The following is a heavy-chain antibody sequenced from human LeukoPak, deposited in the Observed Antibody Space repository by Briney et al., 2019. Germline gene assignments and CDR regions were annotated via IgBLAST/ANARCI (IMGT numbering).Heavy chain of an antibody. CDR2: ISGSGGST. CDR3: VKDMQTYGDYLFDY. CDR1: GLTFSSYA. V-gene: IGHV3-23*01. J-gene: IGHJ4*02. Sequence: GGSLRLSCAASGLTFSSYAMSWVRQAPGKGLEWVSAISGSGGSTYYADSVKGRFTISRDNSKNTLYLQMSSLRAEDTAVYYCVKDMQTYGDYLFDYWGQGTLVTVSS. D-gene: IGHD4-17*01.